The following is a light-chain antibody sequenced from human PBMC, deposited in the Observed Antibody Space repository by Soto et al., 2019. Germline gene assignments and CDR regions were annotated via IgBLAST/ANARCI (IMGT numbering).Light chain of an antibody. J-gene: IGKJ1*01. V-gene: IGKV3-15*01. CDR3: QQYNNWPRT. CDR1: QSVSSN. Sequence: EIVMTQSPATLSVSPGERATLSCRASQSVSSNLAWYQQKPGQAPSLLIYGASTRATGIPARFSGGGSGTEFTLTISSLQSEDFAVYYCQQYNNWPRTFGQGPKVDIK. CDR2: GAS.